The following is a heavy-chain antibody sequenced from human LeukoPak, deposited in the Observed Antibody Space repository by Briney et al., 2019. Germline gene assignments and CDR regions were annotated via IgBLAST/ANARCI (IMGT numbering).Heavy chain of an antibody. CDR3: ARSSGTCPDFDS. J-gene: IGHJ4*02. CDR1: GYTFTSYA. V-gene: IGHV1-3*01. CDR2: INAGNGNT. Sequence: GASVKVSCKASGYTFTSYAMHWVRQAPGQRLEWMGWINAGNGNTKYSQKFQGRVTITRDTSASTAYMELSSLRSEDTAVYYCARSSGTCPDFDSWGQGTLVTVSS. D-gene: IGHD1-1*01.